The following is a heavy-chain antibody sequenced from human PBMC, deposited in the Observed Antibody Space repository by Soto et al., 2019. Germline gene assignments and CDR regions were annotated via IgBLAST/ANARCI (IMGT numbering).Heavy chain of an antibody. CDR2: ISSGSSYI. Sequence: EVQLVESGGGLVKPGGSLRLSCAASGFIFTGYNMNWVRQAPGKGLEWVSSISSGSSYIYYADSVKGRFTISRDNAKNSLYRQMNALRAEDTVLYYWARRRAAAGTLAFDYWGQGTRVTVSS. CDR3: ARRRAAAGTLAFDY. V-gene: IGHV3-21*01. J-gene: IGHJ4*02. CDR1: GFIFTGYN. D-gene: IGHD6-13*01.